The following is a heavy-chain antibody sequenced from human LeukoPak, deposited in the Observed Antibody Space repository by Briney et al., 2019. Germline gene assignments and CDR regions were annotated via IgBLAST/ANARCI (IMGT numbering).Heavy chain of an antibody. CDR1: GGTFSSYA. CDR2: IIPIFGTA. V-gene: IGHV1-69*13. D-gene: IGHD1-26*01. CDR3: ARGKATDDWFDP. Sequence: GASVKVSCKASGGTFSSYAISWVRQAPGLGLEWMGGIIPIFGTANYAQKFQGRVTITADESTSTAYMELSSLRSEDTAVYYCARGKATDDWFDPWGQGTLVTVSS. J-gene: IGHJ5*02.